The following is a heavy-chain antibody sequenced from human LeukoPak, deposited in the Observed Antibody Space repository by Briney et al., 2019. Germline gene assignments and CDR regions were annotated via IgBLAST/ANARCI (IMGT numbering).Heavy chain of an antibody. CDR2: ISSSSSYT. J-gene: IGHJ6*04. D-gene: IGHD6-13*01. V-gene: IGHV3-11*06. CDR1: GFTFSDYY. CDR3: ARKWQQPEGYYYGMDV. Sequence: GGSLRLSCAASGFTFSDYYMSWIRQAPGKGLEWVSYISSSSSYTNYADSVKGRFTISRDNAKNSLYLQMNSLRAEDTAVYYCARKWQQPEGYYYGMDVRGKGTTVTVSS.